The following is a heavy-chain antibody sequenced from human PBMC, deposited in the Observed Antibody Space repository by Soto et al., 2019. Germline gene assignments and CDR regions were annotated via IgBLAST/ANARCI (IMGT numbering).Heavy chain of an antibody. V-gene: IGHV2-5*01. J-gene: IGHJ5*02. CDR2: IYWNDDK. D-gene: IGHD3-9*01. CDR3: ARDTGLTYHNWFDP. CDR1: GFSLSTSGVG. Sequence: SGPTLVNPTQTLTLTCTFSGFSLSTSGVGVGWIRQPPGKALEWLALIYWNDDKRYSPSLKSRLTITKDTSKNQVVLTMTNMDPVDTATYYCARDTGLTYHNWFDPWGQGTLVTVSS.